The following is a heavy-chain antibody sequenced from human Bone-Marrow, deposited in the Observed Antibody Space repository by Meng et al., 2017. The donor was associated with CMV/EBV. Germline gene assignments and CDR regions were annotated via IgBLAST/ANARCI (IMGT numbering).Heavy chain of an antibody. CDR3: ARDLRIQLWFGYYYGMDV. CDR1: GFTFSSYG. V-gene: IGHV3-30*02. D-gene: IGHD5-18*01. J-gene: IGHJ6*02. Sequence: GGSLRLSCAASGFTFSSYGMHWVRQAPGKGLEWVAFIRYDGSNKYYADSVKGRFTISRDNSKNTLYLQMNSLRAEDTAVYYCARDLRIQLWFGYYYGMDVWGQGTTVTVSS. CDR2: IRYDGSNK.